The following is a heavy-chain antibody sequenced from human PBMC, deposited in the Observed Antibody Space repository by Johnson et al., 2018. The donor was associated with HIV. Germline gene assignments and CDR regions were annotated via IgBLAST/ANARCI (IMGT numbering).Heavy chain of an antibody. CDR1: GFTFSNYG. J-gene: IGHJ3*02. D-gene: IGHD3-10*01. V-gene: IGHV3-30*02. CDR3: ARDRVLLWFGESPLDAFDI. CDR2: IRYDGSDK. Sequence: QVQLVESGGGVVQPGGSLRLSCAASGFTFSNYGMHWVRQAPGKGLEWVAFIRYDGSDKYYEDSVKGRFTVSRDNSKTTRYLQMNSRRAEDTAVYYCARDRVLLWFGESPLDAFDIWGQGTMVTVSS.